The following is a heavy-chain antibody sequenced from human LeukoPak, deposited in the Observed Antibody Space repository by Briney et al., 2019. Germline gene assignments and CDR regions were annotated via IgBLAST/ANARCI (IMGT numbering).Heavy chain of an antibody. Sequence: SETLSLTCIVSGGSINNYYWSWIRQPPGKGLEWIGEVSFSGSTNYNPSLTSRVTVSADTSKNQFSLKLSSVTAAYTAVYYCALYCRLSSNCGYYGMDVWGQGTTVTVSS. CDR3: ALYCRLSSNCGYYGMDV. V-gene: IGHV4-59*08. CDR2: VSFSGST. J-gene: IGHJ6*02. CDR1: GGSINNYY. D-gene: IGHD2-15*01.